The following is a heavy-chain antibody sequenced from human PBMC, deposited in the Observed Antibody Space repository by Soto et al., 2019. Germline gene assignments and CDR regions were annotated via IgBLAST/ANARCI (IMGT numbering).Heavy chain of an antibody. D-gene: IGHD3-10*01. Sequence: SETLSLTCSISGASINTYSWTWIRQSPGKGLEWIGYFYNSGSTNYNPSLKSRVSISADTSKNQFSLNLNSVTAADTAVYYCARAGTWFGSRLDYWGQGVLVTVSS. CDR3: ARAGTWFGSRLDY. V-gene: IGHV4-59*01. CDR1: GASINTYS. J-gene: IGHJ4*02. CDR2: FYNSGST.